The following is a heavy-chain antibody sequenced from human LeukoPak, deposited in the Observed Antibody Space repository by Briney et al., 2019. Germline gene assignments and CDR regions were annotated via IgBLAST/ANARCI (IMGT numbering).Heavy chain of an antibody. CDR2: INPNSGGT. D-gene: IGHD2-8*01. CDR1: GYTFTGPY. Sequence: ASVKVSCKASGYTFTGPYIHWMRPAPGQGPEWMGWINPNSGGTKYVQKFQGRVTVTRDTSTSTVYMELSGLRADDTATYYCARVEYCTKGVCINYDLWGQGTLVTVSS. CDR3: ARVEYCTKGVCINYDL. J-gene: IGHJ4*02. V-gene: IGHV1-2*02.